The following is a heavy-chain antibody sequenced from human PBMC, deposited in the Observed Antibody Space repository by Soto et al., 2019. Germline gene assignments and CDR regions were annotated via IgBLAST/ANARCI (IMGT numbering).Heavy chain of an antibody. CDR2: IWYDGSNK. CDR1: GFTFSSYG. CDR3: ARGVESVRAGAFDI. D-gene: IGHD2-15*01. Sequence: QVQLVESGGGVVQPGRSLRLSCAASGFTFSSYGMHWVRQAPGKGLEWVAVIWYDGSNKYYADSVKGRFTISRDNXXNTLYLQMNSLRAEDTAVYYCARGVESVRAGAFDIWGQGTMVTVSS. J-gene: IGHJ3*02. V-gene: IGHV3-33*01.